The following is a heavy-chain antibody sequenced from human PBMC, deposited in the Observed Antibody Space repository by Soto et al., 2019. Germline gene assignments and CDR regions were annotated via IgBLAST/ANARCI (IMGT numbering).Heavy chain of an antibody. CDR1: SGSIDSYY. CDR2: IFYSGGT. J-gene: IGHJ4*02. V-gene: IGHV4-59*12. Sequence: QVQLQESRPALVKPSETLSLTCTVSSGSIDSYYWCWVRQPPGKGLEWIGCIFYSGGTNYNPTLKSRVTVSVDTSKNQFSLKLNSVTAGDTAVYSCARGGYRDGYHYWGQGTLVTVSS. D-gene: IGHD5-18*01. CDR3: ARGGYRDGYHY.